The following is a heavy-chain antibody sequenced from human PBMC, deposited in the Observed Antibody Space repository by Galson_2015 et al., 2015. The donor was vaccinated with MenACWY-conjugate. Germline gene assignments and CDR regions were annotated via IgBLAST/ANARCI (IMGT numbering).Heavy chain of an antibody. J-gene: IGHJ4*02. V-gene: IGHV3-53*01. CDR1: GFTVSSNY. D-gene: IGHD3-22*01. Sequence: SLRLSCAASGFTVSSNYMSWVRQAPGKGLEWVSVIYSDGNRYYADSVKGRFTISRDNSKNTLYLQMNSLRAEDTAVYYCARRGYYYDSSGWDYWGQGTLVTVSS. CDR3: ARRGYYYDSSGWDY. CDR2: IYSDGNR.